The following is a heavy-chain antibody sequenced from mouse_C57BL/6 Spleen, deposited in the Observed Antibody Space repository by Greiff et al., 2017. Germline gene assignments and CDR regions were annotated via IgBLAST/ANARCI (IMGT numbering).Heavy chain of an antibody. D-gene: IGHD2-3*01. CDR2: IYPGDGDT. Sequence: VQLQQSGPELVKPGASVKISCKASGYAFSSSWMNWVKQRPGKGLEWIGRIYPGDGDTNYNGKFKGKATLTADKSSSTAYMQLSSLTSEDSAVYFCANIYDGYYGDYWGQGTTLTVSS. CDR3: ANIYDGYYGDY. J-gene: IGHJ2*01. V-gene: IGHV1-82*01. CDR1: GYAFSSSW.